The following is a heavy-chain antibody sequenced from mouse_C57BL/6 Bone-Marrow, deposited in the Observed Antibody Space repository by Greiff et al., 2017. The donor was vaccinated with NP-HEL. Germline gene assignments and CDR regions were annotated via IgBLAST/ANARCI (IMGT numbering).Heavy chain of an antibody. CDR1: EYEFPSHD. J-gene: IGHJ4*01. Sequence: EVKLVESGGGLVQPGESLKLSCESNEYEFPSHDMSWVRKTPEKRLELVAAINSDGGSTYYPDTMERRFIISRDNTKKTLYLQMSSLRSEDTAVYYCARSADGYWGMDYWGQGTSVTVSS. CDR3: ARSADGYWGMDY. V-gene: IGHV5-2*01. CDR2: INSDGGST. D-gene: IGHD2-3*01.